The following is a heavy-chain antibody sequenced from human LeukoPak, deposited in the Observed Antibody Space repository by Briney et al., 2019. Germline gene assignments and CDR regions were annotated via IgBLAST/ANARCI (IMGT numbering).Heavy chain of an antibody. J-gene: IGHJ5*02. Sequence: GTSLRLSCAASGFTFGSYGMHWVRQAPGKGLEWVSAISGSGESTYYADSVKGRFTISRENSKSTLYLQMNSLRAEDTALYYCAKARGYSSSSENNWFDPWGQGTLVTVSS. D-gene: IGHD6-6*01. V-gene: IGHV3-23*01. CDR1: GFTFGSYG. CDR2: ISGSGEST. CDR3: AKARGYSSSSENNWFDP.